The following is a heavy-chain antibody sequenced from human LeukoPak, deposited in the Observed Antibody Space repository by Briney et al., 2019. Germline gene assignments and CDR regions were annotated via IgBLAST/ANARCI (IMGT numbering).Heavy chain of an antibody. CDR1: GGSFSGYY. J-gene: IGHJ4*02. Sequence: SETLSLTCAVYGGSFSGYYWSWIRQPPGKGLEWIGEINHSGSTNYNPSLKSRVTISVDTSKNQFSLKLSSVTAADTAVYYCARGRSIPQYWSQGTLITVSS. V-gene: IGHV4-34*01. CDR2: INHSGST. CDR3: ARGRSIPQY. D-gene: IGHD6-6*01.